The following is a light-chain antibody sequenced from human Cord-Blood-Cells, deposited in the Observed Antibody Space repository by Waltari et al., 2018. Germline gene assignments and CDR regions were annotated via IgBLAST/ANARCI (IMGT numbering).Light chain of an antibody. CDR1: QSISSY. CDR3: QQSYSTPYT. CDR2: AAS. V-gene: IGKV1-39*01. J-gene: IGKJ2*01. Sequence: DIQMNQSPSSLSATVGDRVTITCRASQSISSYLNWYQQKPGKDPKLLIYAASSLQSGVPSGFSGSGSWTDFTLTISSLQPEDFATYYCQQSYSTPYTFGQGTRLEMK.